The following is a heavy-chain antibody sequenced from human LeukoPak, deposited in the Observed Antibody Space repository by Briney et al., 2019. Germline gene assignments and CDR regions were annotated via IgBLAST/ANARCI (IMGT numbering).Heavy chain of an antibody. CDR2: IKQDGSEK. Sequence: GGSLRLSCAASGFTFSNYWMNWVRQPPGKGLEWVATIKQDGSEKYYVDSVKGRFTISRDNAKNSLYLQMNSLRAEDRAVYYCARGRGAFSWGQGTLVTVSS. CDR3: ARGRGAFS. D-gene: IGHD3-16*01. CDR1: GFTFSNYW. J-gene: IGHJ4*02. V-gene: IGHV3-7*01.